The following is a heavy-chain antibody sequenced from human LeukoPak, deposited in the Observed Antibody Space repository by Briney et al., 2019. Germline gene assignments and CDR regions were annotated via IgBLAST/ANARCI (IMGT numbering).Heavy chain of an antibody. D-gene: IGHD2-2*01. CDR1: GFIVSSNY. CDR3: ARDTSGYCSTSRCYGSWYFDL. Sequence: PGGSLRLSYAASGFIVSSNYINWVRQAPGKGLEWVSVLYSGGDTYYADSVKGRFTVSRDNSKNTLYLQMNSLGAEDTAVYYCARDTSGYCSTSRCYGSWYFDLWGRGTLVTVSS. J-gene: IGHJ2*01. CDR2: LYSGGDT. V-gene: IGHV3-53*01.